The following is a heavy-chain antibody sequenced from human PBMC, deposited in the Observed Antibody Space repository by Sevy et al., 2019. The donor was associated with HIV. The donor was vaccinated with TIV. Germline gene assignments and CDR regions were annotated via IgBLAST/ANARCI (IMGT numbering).Heavy chain of an antibody. CDR3: TTEGYDSSGYYGRKFDY. CDR2: IKSKTDGGTT. Sequence: GGSLRLSCAASGFTFSNAWMSWVRQAPGKGLEWVGRIKSKTDGGTTDYAAPVKGRFTISRDDSKNTLYLQMNSLKTEDTAVYYFTTEGYDSSGYYGRKFDYWGQGTLVTVSS. V-gene: IGHV3-15*01. D-gene: IGHD3-22*01. J-gene: IGHJ4*02. CDR1: GFTFSNAW.